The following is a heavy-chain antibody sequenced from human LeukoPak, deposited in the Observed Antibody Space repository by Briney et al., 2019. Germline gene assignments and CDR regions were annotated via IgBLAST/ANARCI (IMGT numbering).Heavy chain of an antibody. V-gene: IGHV4-59*01. D-gene: IGHD6-19*01. CDR2: IYYSGST. Sequence: ASETLSLTCTVSGGSISSYYWSWTRQPPGKGLEWIGYIYYSGSTNYNPSLKSRVTISVDTSKNQFSLKLSSVTAADTAVYYCARNSYFFGGWSLDYWGQGTLVTVSS. J-gene: IGHJ4*02. CDR1: GGSISSYY. CDR3: ARNSYFFGGWSLDY.